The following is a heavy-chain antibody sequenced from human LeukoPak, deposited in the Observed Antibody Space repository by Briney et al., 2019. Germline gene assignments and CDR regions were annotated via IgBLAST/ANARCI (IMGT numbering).Heavy chain of an antibody. V-gene: IGHV3-30*04. D-gene: IGHD3-9*01. Sequence: GGSLRLSCAASGFTFSSYAMHWVRQAPGKGLEWVAVISYDGSNKYYADSVKGRFTISRDNSKNTLYLHMKSLRAEDTAFYYCAKNVREADWYYYYMDVWGKGTTVTVSS. CDR3: AKNVREADWYYYYMDV. CDR2: ISYDGSNK. J-gene: IGHJ6*03. CDR1: GFTFSSYA.